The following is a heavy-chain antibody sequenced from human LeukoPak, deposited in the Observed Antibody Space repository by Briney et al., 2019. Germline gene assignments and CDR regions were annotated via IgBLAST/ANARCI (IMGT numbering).Heavy chain of an antibody. D-gene: IGHD6-19*01. Sequence: ASVKVSCKASGYTFTSYGISWVRQAPGQGLEWMGWISAYNGNTNYAQKLQGRVTMTTDTSTSTAYMELRSLRSDGTAVYYCARESVSHSSGSYYFDYWGQGTLVTVSS. CDR3: ARESVSHSSGSYYFDY. CDR1: GYTFTSYG. J-gene: IGHJ4*02. CDR2: ISAYNGNT. V-gene: IGHV1-18*01.